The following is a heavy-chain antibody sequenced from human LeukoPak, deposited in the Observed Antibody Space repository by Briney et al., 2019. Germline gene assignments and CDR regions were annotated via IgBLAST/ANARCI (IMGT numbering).Heavy chain of an antibody. J-gene: IGHJ4*02. V-gene: IGHV4-39*01. Sequence: SETLSLTCSVSGDSINSRSYSWGWIRQPPGKGLEWIGNFYYSGTTYYNPFLESRVSISVDTSKNQFSLKLSSVTAADTAVYYCARQPRMVATLGYWGQGTLVTVSS. CDR3: ARQPRMVATLGY. CDR1: GDSINSRSYS. CDR2: FYYSGTT. D-gene: IGHD5-12*01.